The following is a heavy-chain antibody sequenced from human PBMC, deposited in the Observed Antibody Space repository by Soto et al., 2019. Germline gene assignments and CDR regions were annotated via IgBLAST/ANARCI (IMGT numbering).Heavy chain of an antibody. Sequence: QVQLVESGGGVVQPGTSLRLSCAASGFTFSNHGMYWVRQAPGKGLEWVSVVSYDGNNKYYADSVKGRFTVSRDNAQNLLDLDMSSLRAGDTAVYHCAKDLGQQLVLNYGMDVWGQGTTVTVSS. J-gene: IGHJ6*02. V-gene: IGHV3-30*18. CDR2: VSYDGNNK. D-gene: IGHD6-13*01. CDR1: GFTFSNHG. CDR3: AKDLGQQLVLNYGMDV.